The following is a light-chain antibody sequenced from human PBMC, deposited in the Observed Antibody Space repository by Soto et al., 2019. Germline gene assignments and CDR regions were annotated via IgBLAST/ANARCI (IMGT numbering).Light chain of an antibody. V-gene: IGKV2-28*01. Sequence: DIVVTQSPLSLPVTPGEPASISCRSSQSLLHSNGYNYLDWYLQKPGQSPQLLIYLGSNRASGVHDRFSGSGSGTDVTLKISRVEAEDVVLYYCMQALQAPLTFGQGTKVEI. CDR2: LGS. J-gene: IGKJ1*01. CDR1: QSLLHSNGYNY. CDR3: MQALQAPLT.